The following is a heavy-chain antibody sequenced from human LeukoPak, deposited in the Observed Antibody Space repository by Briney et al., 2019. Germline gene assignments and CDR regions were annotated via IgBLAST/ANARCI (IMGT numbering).Heavy chain of an antibody. CDR1: GYTFTSYG. CDR3: ARGDIVVVVAATATLDDAFDI. D-gene: IGHD2-15*01. J-gene: IGHJ3*02. V-gene: IGHV7-4-1*02. Sequence: ASVKVSCKASGYTFTSYGISWVRQAPGQGLEWMGWINTNTGNPTYAQGFTGRFVFSLDTSVSTAYLQISSLKAEDTAVYYCARGDIVVVVAATATLDDAFDIWGQGTMVTVSS. CDR2: INTNTGNP.